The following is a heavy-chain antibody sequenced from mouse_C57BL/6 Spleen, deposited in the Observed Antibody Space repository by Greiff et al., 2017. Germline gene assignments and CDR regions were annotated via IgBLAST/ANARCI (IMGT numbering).Heavy chain of an antibody. J-gene: IGHJ3*01. CDR2: IDPETGGT. Sequence: VQLQQSGAELVRPGASVTLSCKASGYTFTDYEMHWVKQTPVHGLEWIGAIDPETGGTAYNQKFKGKAILTADKSSSTAYMELRSLTSEDSAVYYGTRTRWLLPFAYWGQGTLVTVSA. CDR1: GYTFTDYE. D-gene: IGHD2-3*01. CDR3: TRTRWLLPFAY. V-gene: IGHV1-15*01.